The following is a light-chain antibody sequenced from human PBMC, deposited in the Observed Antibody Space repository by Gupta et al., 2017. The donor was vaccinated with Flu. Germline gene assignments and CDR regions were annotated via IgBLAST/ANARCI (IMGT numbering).Light chain of an antibody. CDR1: QSVSYN. CDR3: QQYTNWPPMYT. V-gene: IGKV3-15*01. CDR2: GAS. J-gene: IGKJ2*01. Sequence: EIVMTQSPVTLSVSPGDRATLSCRASQSVSYNLAWYQQRPGQAPRLLIYGASTRATGIPARFSGSGSGTEFTLTISSLQSEDVAVYYCQQYTNWPPMYTFGQGTKLDIK.